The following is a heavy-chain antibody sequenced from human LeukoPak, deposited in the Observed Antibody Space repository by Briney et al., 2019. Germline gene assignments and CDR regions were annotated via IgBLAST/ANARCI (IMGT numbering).Heavy chain of an antibody. D-gene: IGHD1-26*01. Sequence: PGGPLRLSCPAPGFTFSSYTMNWVRQAPGKGRGWSSSISSSSSYIYYADSVKGRFTISRDNAKNPLYLQMNSLRAEDTAVYYCARVQSSGGARDWGQGTLVTVSS. CDR3: ARVQSSGGARD. J-gene: IGHJ4*02. CDR1: GFTFSSYT. V-gene: IGHV3-21*01. CDR2: ISSSSSYI.